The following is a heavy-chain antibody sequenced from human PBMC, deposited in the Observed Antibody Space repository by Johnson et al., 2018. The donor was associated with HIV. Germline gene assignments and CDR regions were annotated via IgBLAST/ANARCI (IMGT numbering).Heavy chain of an antibody. Sequence: QVQLVESGGGVVQPGRSLRLSCAASGFTFSSYAMHWVRQAPGKGLEWVAVISYDGSYQYYAESVKGRFTISRDNSKNTLYLQMNSLRAEDTAVYYCAKDLATANLYDAFDIWGQGTMVTVSS. CDR1: GFTFSSYA. D-gene: IGHD5-12*01. CDR2: ISYDGSYQ. J-gene: IGHJ3*02. CDR3: AKDLATANLYDAFDI. V-gene: IGHV3-30*04.